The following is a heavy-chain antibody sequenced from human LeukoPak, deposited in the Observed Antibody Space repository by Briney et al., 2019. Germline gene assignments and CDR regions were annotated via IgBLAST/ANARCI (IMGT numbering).Heavy chain of an antibody. J-gene: IGHJ4*02. D-gene: IGHD6-19*01. CDR2: ISYDGSNE. CDR3: AGELEP. Sequence: AAGSLRLSCSASGCAFSSDAMHWVRQAPGRGLEWLAVISYDGSNEYHAASVSGRFTISRNSLRPEDTAVWYCARDLAYSIGWYAGELEPWGLGSLVIASS. CDR1: GCAFSSDA. V-gene: IGHV3-30*04.